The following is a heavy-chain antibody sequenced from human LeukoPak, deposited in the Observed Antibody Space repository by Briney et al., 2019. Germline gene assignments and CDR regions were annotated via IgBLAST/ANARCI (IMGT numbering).Heavy chain of an antibody. CDR1: GFTFSSYG. CDR3: AKDSSADDSSGYSYYFDY. CDR2: TSFDATNK. J-gene: IGHJ4*02. V-gene: IGHV3-30*18. Sequence: GGSLRLSCAASGFTFSSYGMHWVRQAPGKRLEWVAVTSFDATNKYYADSVKGRFTISRDNSKTTLYLQMNSLRAEDRAVYYCAKDSSADDSSGYSYYFDYWGQGTLVTVSS. D-gene: IGHD3-22*01.